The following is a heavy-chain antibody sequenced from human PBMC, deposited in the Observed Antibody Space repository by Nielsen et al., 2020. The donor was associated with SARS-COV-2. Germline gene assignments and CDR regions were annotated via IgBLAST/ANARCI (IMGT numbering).Heavy chain of an antibody. J-gene: IGHJ6*02. CDR3: AESVYYYGSGSFLMDV. CDR1: GYTFTSYG. CDR2: ISAYNGNT. V-gene: IGHV1-18*01. D-gene: IGHD3-10*01. Sequence: ASVKVSCKASGYTFTSYGISWMRQAPGQGLEWMGWISAYNGNTNYAQKLQGRVTMTTDTSTSTAYMDLRSLRSDDTAVYYCAESVYYYGSGSFLMDVWGQGTTVTVSS.